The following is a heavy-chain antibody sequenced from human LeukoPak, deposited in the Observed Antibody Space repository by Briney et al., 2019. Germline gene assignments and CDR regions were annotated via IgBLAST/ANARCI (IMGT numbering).Heavy chain of an antibody. J-gene: IGHJ4*02. CDR1: GGTFSSSV. V-gene: IGHV1-69*05. CDR3: ASTGSSGYYYFDY. D-gene: IGHD3-22*01. Sequence: SVKVSCKASGGTFSSSVISWVRQAPGQGLEWMGGIIPIFGTANYAQKFQGRVTITTDESPSTAYMELSSLRSEDTGVYYCASTGSSGYYYFDYWGQGTLVTVSS. CDR2: IIPIFGTA.